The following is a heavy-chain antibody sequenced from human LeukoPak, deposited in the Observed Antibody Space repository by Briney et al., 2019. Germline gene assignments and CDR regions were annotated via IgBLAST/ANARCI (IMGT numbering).Heavy chain of an antibody. J-gene: IGHJ4*02. D-gene: IGHD5-18*01. V-gene: IGHV4-38-2*02. CDR1: GYSISSGYY. Sequence: SETLSLTCTVSGYSISSGYYWGWIRQPPGKGLEWIGSIYHSGSTYYNPSLKSRVTISVDTSKNQFSLKLSSVTAADTAVYYCARGGWSGYSYGSEPEKYFDYWGQGTLVTVSS. CDR2: IYHSGST. CDR3: ARGGWSGYSYGSEPEKYFDY.